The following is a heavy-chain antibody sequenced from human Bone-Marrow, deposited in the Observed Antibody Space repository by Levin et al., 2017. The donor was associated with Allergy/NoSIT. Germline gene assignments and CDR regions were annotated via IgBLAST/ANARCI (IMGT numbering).Heavy chain of an antibody. CDR1: AGSISSSRYF. CDR3: ARIRIGASGSGSQFDY. CDR2: IYYSGST. D-gene: IGHD3-10*01. Sequence: SETLSLTCTVSAGSISSSRYFWGWVRQPPGKGLEWIGSIYYSGSTYYNPSLNSRVTISVDTSKNQFSLKLSSVTAADTAVYYCARIRIGASGSGSQFDYWGQGSLVTVSS. J-gene: IGHJ4*02. V-gene: IGHV4-39*01.